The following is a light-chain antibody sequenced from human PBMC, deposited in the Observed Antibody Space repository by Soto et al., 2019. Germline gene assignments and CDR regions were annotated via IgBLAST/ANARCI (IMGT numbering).Light chain of an antibody. CDR3: AAWDDSLNGVV. J-gene: IGLJ2*01. CDR1: SSNIGSNT. Sequence: QSVLTQTPSASGTPGQRVTIFCSGSSSNIGSNTVNWYHQVPGTAPKLLIYSNNQRPSGVPDRFSGSKSGTSVSLAISGLQSEDEADYYCAAWDDSLNGVVFGGGTKVTVL. V-gene: IGLV1-44*01. CDR2: SNN.